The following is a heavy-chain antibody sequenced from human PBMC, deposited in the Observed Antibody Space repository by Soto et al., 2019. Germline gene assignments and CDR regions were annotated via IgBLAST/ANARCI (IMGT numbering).Heavy chain of an antibody. CDR2: ISAYNGNT. CDR1: GYTFTSYG. V-gene: IGHV1-18*01. J-gene: IGHJ4*02. Sequence: ASVKVSCKASGYTFTSYGISWVRQAPGQGLEWMGWISAYNGNTNYAQKLQGRVTMTTDTSKSTLYLQMNSLRAEDTAVYYCAKDLQFSGWLSAQTFDYWGQGTQVTVSS. D-gene: IGHD6-19*01. CDR3: AKDLQFSGWLSAQTFDY.